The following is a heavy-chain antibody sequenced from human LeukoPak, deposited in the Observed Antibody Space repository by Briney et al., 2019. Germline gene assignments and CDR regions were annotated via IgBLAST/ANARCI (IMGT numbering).Heavy chain of an antibody. V-gene: IGHV5-51*01. Sequence: KISCKGSGYSFTNNWIAWVRQMPGKGLEWMGIIYPGDSDTRYSPSFQGQVTISADKSISTAYLQWSSLKGSDTAMYYCARYDSSGPLDYWGQGTLVTVSS. D-gene: IGHD3-22*01. CDR1: GYSFTNNW. CDR3: ARYDSSGPLDY. J-gene: IGHJ4*02. CDR2: IYPGDSDT.